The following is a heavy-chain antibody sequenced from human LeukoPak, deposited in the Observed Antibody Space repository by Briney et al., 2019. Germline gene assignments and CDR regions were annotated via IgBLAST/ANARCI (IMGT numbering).Heavy chain of an antibody. CDR3: ARRYCDSTSCYAPFLDY. Sequence: SGPVLVKPTETLTLTCTVSGFSLSNASVGVSWIRQPPGKALEWLAHIFSNDENSYSTSLRTRLTISKDTSKSQVVLTMTNMDPVDTATYYCARRYCDSTSCYAPFLDYWGQGTLVTVSS. CDR2: IFSNDEN. V-gene: IGHV2-26*01. J-gene: IGHJ4*02. D-gene: IGHD2-2*01. CDR1: GFSLSNASVG.